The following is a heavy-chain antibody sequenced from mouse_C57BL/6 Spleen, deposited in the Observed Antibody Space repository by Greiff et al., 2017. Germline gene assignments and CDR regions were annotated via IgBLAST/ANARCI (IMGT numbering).Heavy chain of an antibody. V-gene: IGHV1-72*01. CDR3: ARGCITTVVDAMDN. CDR2: IDPNSGGT. Sequence: QVQLQQPGAELVKPGASVKLSCTASGYTFTSYWMHWVKQRPGRGLEWIGRIDPNSGGTKYNEKFKSKATLTVDKPSSTAYMQLSSLTSEDSAVYYCARGCITTVVDAMDNWGQGTSVTVSS. J-gene: IGHJ4*01. CDR1: GYTFTSYW. D-gene: IGHD1-1*01.